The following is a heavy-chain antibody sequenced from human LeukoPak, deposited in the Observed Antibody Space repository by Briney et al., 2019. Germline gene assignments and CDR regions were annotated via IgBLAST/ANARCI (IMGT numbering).Heavy chain of an antibody. V-gene: IGHV1-18*04. J-gene: IGHJ5*02. D-gene: IGHD6-13*01. CDR1: GYTFTGYY. Sequence: ASVKVSCKASGYTFTGYYMHWVRQAPGQGLEWMGWISAYNGNTNYAQKLQGRVTMTTDTSTSTAYMELRSLRSDDTAVYYCARTTPKSSSWYNNWFDPWGQGTLVTVSS. CDR2: ISAYNGNT. CDR3: ARTTPKSSSWYNNWFDP.